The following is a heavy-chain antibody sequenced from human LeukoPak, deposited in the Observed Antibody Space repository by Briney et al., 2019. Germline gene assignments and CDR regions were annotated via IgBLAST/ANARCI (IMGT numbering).Heavy chain of an antibody. CDR3: AKGGGYEAQYYYYYLDV. CDR1: GFTFSSYE. V-gene: IGHV3-48*03. Sequence: GGSLRLSYAASGFTFSSYEMNWVRQAPGKGLEWVSYISSSGSTIYYADSVKGRLTISRDNAKNSLYLQMNSLRAEDTAVYYCAKGGGYEAQYYYYYLDVWGKGTTVTISS. CDR2: ISSSGSTI. D-gene: IGHD5-12*01. J-gene: IGHJ6*03.